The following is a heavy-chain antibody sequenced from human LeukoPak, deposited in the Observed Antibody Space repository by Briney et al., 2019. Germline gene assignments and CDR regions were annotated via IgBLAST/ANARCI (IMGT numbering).Heavy chain of an antibody. D-gene: IGHD6-6*01. CDR3: ARDRISPYSSSSGVDY. CDR2: ISSSSSYI. CDR1: GFTFSSYS. Sequence: GGSLRLSCAASGFTFSSYSMNWVRQAPGKGLEWVSSISSSSSYIYYADSVKGRFTISRDNAKNSLYLQMNSLRAEDTAVYYCARDRISPYSSSSGVDYWGQGTLVTVSS. J-gene: IGHJ4*02. V-gene: IGHV3-21*04.